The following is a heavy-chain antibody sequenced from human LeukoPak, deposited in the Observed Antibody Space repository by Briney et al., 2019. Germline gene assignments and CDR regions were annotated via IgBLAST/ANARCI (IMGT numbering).Heavy chain of an antibody. CDR3: AKTPVYDSSGTFDY. Sequence: PGGSLRLSCAASGFTFSNYWMSWVRQAPGKGLEWVSAISGSGGSTYYADSVKGRFTISRDNSKNTLYLQMNSLRAEDTAVYYCAKTPVYDSSGTFDYWGQGTLVTVSP. CDR2: ISGSGGST. CDR1: GFTFSNYW. J-gene: IGHJ4*02. V-gene: IGHV3-23*01. D-gene: IGHD3-22*01.